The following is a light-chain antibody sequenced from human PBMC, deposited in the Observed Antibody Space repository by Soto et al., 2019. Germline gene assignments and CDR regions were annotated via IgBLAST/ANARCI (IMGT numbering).Light chain of an antibody. V-gene: IGKV1-39*01. J-gene: IGKJ1*01. Sequence: DIQMTQSPSSLSASVGDRVTITCRASQSISAYLNWYQQKPGEAPKLLLSAASNLQSGVPSRFSGSGSGTDFTLTINSLHPEDFATYYCQHTYSTPTTFGQGTKVDIK. CDR2: AAS. CDR3: QHTYSTPTT. CDR1: QSISAY.